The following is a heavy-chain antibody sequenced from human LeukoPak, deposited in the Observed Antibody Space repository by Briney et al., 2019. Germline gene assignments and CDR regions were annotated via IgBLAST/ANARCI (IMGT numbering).Heavy chain of an antibody. CDR2: IIPIFGTA. D-gene: IGHD4-17*01. CDR1: GGTFSSYA. J-gene: IGHJ4*02. CDR3: ARGLNGDYVVPFDY. V-gene: IGHV1-69*01. Sequence: SVKVSCKGSGGTFSSYAISWVRQAPGRGLEWMGGIIPIFGTANYAQKFQGRVTITADESTSTAYMELSNLRSEDTAVYYCARGLNGDYVVPFDYWGQGTLVTVSS.